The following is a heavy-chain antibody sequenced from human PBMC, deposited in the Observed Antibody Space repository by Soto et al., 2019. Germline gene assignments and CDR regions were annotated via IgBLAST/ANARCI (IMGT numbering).Heavy chain of an antibody. CDR2: INSIRSII. V-gene: IGHV3-48*02. CDR3: ARDARNADYDY. CDR1: GFTFSSHA. D-gene: IGHD3-16*01. Sequence: EVQLVESGGGLVQPGGSLRLSCAVSGFTFSSHAMNWVRQAPGKGLEWVAYINSIRSIIYYADSVKGRFTISRDNAKNSLYLQMDSLRDKDTAVYYCARDARNADYDYWGQGTLVTVSS. J-gene: IGHJ4*02.